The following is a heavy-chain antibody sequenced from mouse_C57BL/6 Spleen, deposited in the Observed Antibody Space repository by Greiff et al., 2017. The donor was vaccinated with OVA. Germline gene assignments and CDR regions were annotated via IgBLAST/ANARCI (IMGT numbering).Heavy chain of an antibody. CDR3: ARGRDGNGDY. Sequence: VQLQQPGAELVMPGASVKLSCKASGYTFTSYWMHWVKQRPGQGLEWIGEIDPSDSYTNYNQKFKGKSTLTVDKSSSTAYMQLSSLTSEDSAVYYCARGRDGNGDYWGQGTTLTVSS. J-gene: IGHJ2*01. CDR1: GYTFTSYW. CDR2: IDPSDSYT. D-gene: IGHD2-1*01. V-gene: IGHV1-69*01.